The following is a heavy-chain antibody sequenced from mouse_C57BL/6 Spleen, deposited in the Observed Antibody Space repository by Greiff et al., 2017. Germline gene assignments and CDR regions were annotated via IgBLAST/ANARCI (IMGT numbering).Heavy chain of an antibody. CDR2: IYPRSGNT. Sequence: VQLQQSGAELARPGASVKLSCKASGYTFTSYGISWVKQRTGQGLEWIGEIYPRSGNTYYNEKFKGKATLTADKSSSTAYMELRSLTSEDSAVYFCARGGGYYGSSRVPYYFDYWGQGTTLTVSS. CDR1: GYTFTSYG. J-gene: IGHJ2*01. V-gene: IGHV1-81*01. D-gene: IGHD1-1*01. CDR3: ARGGGYYGSSRVPYYFDY.